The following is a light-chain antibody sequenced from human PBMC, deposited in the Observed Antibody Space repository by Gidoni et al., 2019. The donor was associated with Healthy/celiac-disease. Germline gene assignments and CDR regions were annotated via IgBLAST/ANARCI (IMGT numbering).Light chain of an antibody. J-gene: IGKJ2*01. Sequence: EIVLTQSPGTLSLSPGERATLSCRASQSVSSSYLAWYQQKPGQAPRLLIYVASSRATGIPDRFSGSGSGTDFTLTISRLEPEDFAVYYCQQYGSSPRTFXQXTKLEIK. CDR1: QSVSSSY. CDR3: QQYGSSPRT. CDR2: VAS. V-gene: IGKV3-20*01.